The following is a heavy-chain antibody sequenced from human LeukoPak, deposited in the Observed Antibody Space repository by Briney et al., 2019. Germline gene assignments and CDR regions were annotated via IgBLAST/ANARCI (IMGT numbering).Heavy chain of an antibody. CDR3: ARGAEVQLWSYYFDY. D-gene: IGHD5-18*01. J-gene: IGHJ4*02. V-gene: IGHV3-20*04. CDR2: INWNCGRT. Sequence: GGSLTLSCSASGFTSDDYGMSWVRQAPGKGLECVSGINWNCGRTGYADSVKGRFTISTVNDKNSLYLQMNSLRAEDTALYYCARGAEVQLWSYYFDYWGQGTLVTVSS. CDR1: GFTSDDYG.